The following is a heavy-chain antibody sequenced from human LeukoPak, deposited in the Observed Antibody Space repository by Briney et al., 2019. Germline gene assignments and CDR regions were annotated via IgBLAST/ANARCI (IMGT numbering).Heavy chain of an antibody. CDR2: ISFDGSNK. CDR1: GFTFSSYA. V-gene: IGHV3-30*04. J-gene: IGHJ4*02. Sequence: GRSLRLSCAASGFTFSSYAMHWVRQAPGKGLKWVAVISFDGSNKYYADSVKGRFTISRDNSKNTLYLQMNSLRAEDTAVYYCATPEKQWHIFDYWGQGTLVTVSS. CDR3: ATPEKQWHIFDY. D-gene: IGHD6-19*01.